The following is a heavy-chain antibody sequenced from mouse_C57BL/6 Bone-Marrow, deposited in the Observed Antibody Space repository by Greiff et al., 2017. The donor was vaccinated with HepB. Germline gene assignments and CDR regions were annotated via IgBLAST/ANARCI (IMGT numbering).Heavy chain of an antibody. CDR3: AKSSGAYFDY. D-gene: IGHD3-1*01. CDR2: IWRGGIT. V-gene: IGHV2-5*01. J-gene: IGHJ2*01. Sequence: QVQLQHSGPGLVQPSQSLSITCTVSGFSFTSYGVHWVRQSPGKGLGWLGVIWRGGITDYNAAFMSRLSITKDNSKSQVFSKMNSLQADDTAIYYCAKSSGAYFDYWGQGTTLTVSS. CDR1: GFSFTSYG.